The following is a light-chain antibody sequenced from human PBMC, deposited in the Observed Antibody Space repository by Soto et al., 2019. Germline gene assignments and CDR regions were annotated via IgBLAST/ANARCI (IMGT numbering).Light chain of an antibody. CDR3: SSYTSINTLVV. Sequence: QSVLTQPASVSGSLGQSITISCTGTSSDVGGYNYVSWYQQHPGKAPKLMLYEVTIRPSGVSHRFSGSKSGNTASLTVSGLQAEDEADYYCSSYTSINTLVVFGGGTKVTVL. CDR1: SSDVGGYNY. J-gene: IGLJ2*01. CDR2: EVT. V-gene: IGLV2-14*01.